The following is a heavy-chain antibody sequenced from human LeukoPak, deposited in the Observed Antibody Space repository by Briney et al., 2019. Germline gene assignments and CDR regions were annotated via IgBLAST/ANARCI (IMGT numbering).Heavy chain of an antibody. CDR2: IYHSGSA. CDR3: ARGYCTNAVCSLGPTQA. V-gene: IGHV4-38-2*02. Sequence: SETLSLTCTVSGYSISSGYYWAWIRQPPGKGLEWIGSIYHSGSAYYNPSLKSRVTISLDTSKNQFSLKLRSVTAADTAVYYCARGYCTNAVCSLGPTQAWGQGTLVTVSS. CDR1: GYSISSGYY. J-gene: IGHJ4*02. D-gene: IGHD2-8*01.